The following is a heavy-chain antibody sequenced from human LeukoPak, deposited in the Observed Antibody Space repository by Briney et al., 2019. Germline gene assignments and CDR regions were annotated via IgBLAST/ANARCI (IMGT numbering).Heavy chain of an antibody. CDR3: ARIAVAGTGAFDI. CDR1: GGSISSYY. Sequence: SETLSLTCTVSGGSISSYYWSWIRQPPGKGLEWIGYIYYSGSTNYNPSLKSRVTISVDTSKNQFSLKLSSVTAADTAVYYCARIAVAGTGAFDIWGQGTMVTVSS. J-gene: IGHJ3*02. D-gene: IGHD6-19*01. V-gene: IGHV4-59*01. CDR2: IYYSGST.